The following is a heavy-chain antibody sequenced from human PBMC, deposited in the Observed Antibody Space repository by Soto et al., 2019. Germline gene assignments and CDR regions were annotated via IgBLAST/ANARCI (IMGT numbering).Heavy chain of an antibody. V-gene: IGHV4-59*01. Sequence: SETLSLTCSGSGGSISSYYWSWIRQPPGKGLEWIGYIYYSGSTNYNPSLKSRVTISVDTSKNQFSLKLSSVTAADTAVYYCARVGDGSSTISTQREIEYYYGMDFWSQGSPVTVSS. CDR3: ARVGDGSSTISTQREIEYYYGMDF. D-gene: IGHD2-2*01. CDR2: IYYSGST. J-gene: IGHJ6*02. CDR1: GGSISSYY.